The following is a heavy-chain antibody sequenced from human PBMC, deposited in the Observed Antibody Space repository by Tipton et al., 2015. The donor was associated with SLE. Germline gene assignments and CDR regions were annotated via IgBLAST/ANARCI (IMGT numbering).Heavy chain of an antibody. CDR3: AKDLAITIFGLWDI. J-gene: IGHJ3*02. D-gene: IGHD3-3*01. V-gene: IGHV3-30*18. Sequence: SGFTFSSYGMHWVRQAPGKGLEWVAVISYDGSNKYYADSVKGRFTISRDNSKNTLYLQMNSLRAEDTAVYYCAKDLAITIFGLWDIWGQGTMVTVSS. CDR1: GFTFSSYG. CDR2: ISYDGSNK.